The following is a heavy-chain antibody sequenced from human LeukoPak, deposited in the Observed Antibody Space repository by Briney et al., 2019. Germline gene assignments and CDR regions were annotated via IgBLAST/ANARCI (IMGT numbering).Heavy chain of an antibody. V-gene: IGHV1-2*02. D-gene: IGHD1-26*01. Sequence: GSVKDSFKASGYTFTGYYMHWVRQAPGQGGDWMGWINPNSGGTNYVQKFQGRVTMTRDTSISTASREMSRLIPDDPVVYYCAGGRRVRGSPQGVSWFDPWGQGTLVTVSS. CDR3: AGGRRVRGSPQGVSWFDP. CDR1: GYTFTGYY. J-gene: IGHJ5*02. CDR2: INPNSGGT.